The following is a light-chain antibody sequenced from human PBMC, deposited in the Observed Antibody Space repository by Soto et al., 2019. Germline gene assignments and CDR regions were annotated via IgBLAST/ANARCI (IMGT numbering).Light chain of an antibody. J-gene: IGKJ2*01. CDR1: QSISSW. Sequence: DIQMTQSPSTLSASVGDRVTITCRASQSISSWLAWYQQKPGKAPKLLIYKASSLESGVPSRFSGSGSGTEFPLTISSLQPDDFATYYCQQYNSYSYTFGQGIKLEIK. CDR3: QQYNSYSYT. CDR2: KAS. V-gene: IGKV1-5*03.